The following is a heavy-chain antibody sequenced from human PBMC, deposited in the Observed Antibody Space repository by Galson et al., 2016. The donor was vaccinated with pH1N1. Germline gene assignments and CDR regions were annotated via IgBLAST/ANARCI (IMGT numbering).Heavy chain of an antibody. V-gene: IGHV4-39*01. CDR3: AILVRGSYPDPLYYFDF. D-gene: IGHD1-26*01. J-gene: IGHJ4*02. Sequence: FYGGWIRQPPGKGLEWIGNIHYSGFTHYNSSLQSRVTISVDTSENQFSLRLSSVTAADTAVYYCAILVRGSYPDPLYYFDFWGLGTLVTVSS. CDR2: IHYSGFT. CDR1: FY.